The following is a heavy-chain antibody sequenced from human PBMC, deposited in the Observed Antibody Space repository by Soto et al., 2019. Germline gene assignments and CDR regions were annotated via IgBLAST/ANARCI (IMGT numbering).Heavy chain of an antibody. CDR1: GFTFRSFT. Sequence: LRLSCAASGFTFRSFTMNWVRQAPGKGLEWVSTISSNSAYIYYTDALRGRFTISRDNAKNSLHLQMNSLRAEDTAVYYYTRDATRGRSARGWLSPWGPG. V-gene: IGHV3-21*01. J-gene: IGHJ5*02. CDR3: TRDATRGRSARGWLSP. CDR2: ISSNSAYI. D-gene: IGHD6-19*01.